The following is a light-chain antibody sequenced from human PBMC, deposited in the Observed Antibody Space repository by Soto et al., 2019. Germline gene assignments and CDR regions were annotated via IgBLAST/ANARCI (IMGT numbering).Light chain of an antibody. CDR2: DAS. Sequence: DIQMTQSPSSLSASVGDRVTITCQASQDINNYLNWYQQKPGKAPKLLIYDASNLETGVPSRFIGSGSGTDFTFTISSLQPEDIATYYWQQYDNLPLTVGGGTKVEIK. CDR1: QDINNY. CDR3: QQYDNLPLT. J-gene: IGKJ4*01. V-gene: IGKV1-33*01.